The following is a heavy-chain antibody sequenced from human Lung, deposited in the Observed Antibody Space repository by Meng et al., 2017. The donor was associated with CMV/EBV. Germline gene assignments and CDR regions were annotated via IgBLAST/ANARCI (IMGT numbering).Heavy chain of an antibody. Sequence: GESXKISXAPSGFTFSDEYMSWIRQAPGKGLEWVSYITSSGDRKYYADSVKGRFTISRDNAKNSLYLQLNSLRAEDTAVYFCARITGSSWLSFYFDYWGQGTLVTVSS. D-gene: IGHD6-13*01. CDR3: ARITGSSWLSFYFDY. J-gene: IGHJ4*02. CDR2: ITSSGDRK. CDR1: GFTFSDEY. V-gene: IGHV3-11*01.